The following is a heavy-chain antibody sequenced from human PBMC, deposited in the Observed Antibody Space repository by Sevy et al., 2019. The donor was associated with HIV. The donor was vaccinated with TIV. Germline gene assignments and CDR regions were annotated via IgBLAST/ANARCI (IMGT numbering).Heavy chain of an antibody. D-gene: IGHD4-17*01. CDR3: AKDLLRYGGNPPFDY. CDR1: GFTFSSYG. Sequence: GGSLRLSCAASGFTFSSYGMHWVRQAPGKGLEWVAVISYDGSNKYYADSVKGRFTISRDNSKNTLYLQMNSLRAEDTAVYYCAKDLLRYGGNPPFDYWGQRTLVTVSS. V-gene: IGHV3-30*18. CDR2: ISYDGSNK. J-gene: IGHJ4*02.